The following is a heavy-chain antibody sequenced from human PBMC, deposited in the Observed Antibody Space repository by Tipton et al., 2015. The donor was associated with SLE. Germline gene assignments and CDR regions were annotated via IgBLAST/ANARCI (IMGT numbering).Heavy chain of an antibody. V-gene: IGHV4-30-2*01. J-gene: IGHJ3*02. CDR2: IYHSGST. CDR1: GGSISSGGYS. CDR3: ARVVAAAGTAFDI. D-gene: IGHD6-13*01. Sequence: TLSLTCAVSGGSISSGGYSWSWIRQPPGKGLERIGYIYHSGSTYYNPSLKSRVTISVDTSKNQFSLKLSSVTAADTAVYYCARVVAAAGTAFDIWGQGTMVTVSS.